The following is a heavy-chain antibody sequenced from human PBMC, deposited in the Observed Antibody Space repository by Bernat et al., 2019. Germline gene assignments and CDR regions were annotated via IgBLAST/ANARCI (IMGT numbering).Heavy chain of an antibody. V-gene: IGHV3-15*01. Sequence: EVRLVESGGGLLKSGGSLRLSCAASGFSFSHAWMNWVRQAPGKGPEWVGRIKSKTHGGTADYAAPVEGRFSISRDDSKNTMDLQMNSLKTEDTAVYYCNTDNNDSGGYYQGAISSWGQGALVTVSS. J-gene: IGHJ5*02. CDR3: NTDNNDSGGYYQGAISS. CDR1: GFSFSHAW. D-gene: IGHD3-10*01. CDR2: IKSKTHGGTA.